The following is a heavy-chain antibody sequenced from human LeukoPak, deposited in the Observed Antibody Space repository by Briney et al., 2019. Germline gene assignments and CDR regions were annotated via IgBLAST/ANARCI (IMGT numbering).Heavy chain of an antibody. CDR3: ATYRQVLLPFES. J-gene: IGHJ4*02. D-gene: IGHD2-8*02. V-gene: IGHV3-21*01. CDR1: GFTFSSYS. CDR2: ISSSSRYR. Sequence: GGSLRLSCAASGFTFSSYSMIWVRQAPGKGLEWVSSISSSSRYRYYADSVKGRFTISRDNAKNSLYLQMNSLRAEDTAVYYCATYRQVLLPFESWGQGTLVTVSS.